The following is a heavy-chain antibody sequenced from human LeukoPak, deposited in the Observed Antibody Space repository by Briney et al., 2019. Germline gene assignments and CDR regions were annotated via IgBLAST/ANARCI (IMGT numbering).Heavy chain of an antibody. J-gene: IGHJ5*02. V-gene: IGHV1-69*13. CDR1: GGSFISHA. CDR2: IIPIFGTA. D-gene: IGHD3-16*01. CDR3: ARSGGYGLAGVSGGREFAP. Sequence: SVKVSCKASGGSFISHAINWVRQAPGQGLEWMGGIIPIFGTANYAQKFQDRVTITADESTSTAYMELSSLRSEDTAVYYCARSGGYGLAGVSGGREFAPWGQGTLFTVSP.